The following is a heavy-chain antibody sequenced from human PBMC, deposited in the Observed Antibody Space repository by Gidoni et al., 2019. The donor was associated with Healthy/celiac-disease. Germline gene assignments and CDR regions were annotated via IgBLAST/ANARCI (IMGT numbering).Heavy chain of an antibody. J-gene: IGHJ6*02. V-gene: IGHV3-7*03. CDR1: GFTFSSYW. Sequence: EVQLVESGGGLVQPGGSLRLSCAASGFTFSSYWMSWVRQAPGKGLEWVANIKQDGSEKYYVDSVKGRFTISRDNAKNSLYLQMNSLRAEDTAVYYCASGDILTGNYYYGMDVWGQGTTDTVSS. D-gene: IGHD3-9*01. CDR3: ASGDILTGNYYYGMDV. CDR2: IKQDGSEK.